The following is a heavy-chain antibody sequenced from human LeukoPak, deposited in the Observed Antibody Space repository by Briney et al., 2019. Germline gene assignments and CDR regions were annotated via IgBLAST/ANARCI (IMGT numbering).Heavy chain of an antibody. CDR1: GGSISSYY. CDR2: IYYSGST. J-gene: IGHJ4*02. Sequence: SETLSLTCTVSGGSISSYYWGWIRQPPGKGLEWIGSIYYSGSTYYNPSLKSRVTISVDTSKNQFSLKLSSVTAADTTVYYCARGYDILTGYFDYWGQGTLVTVSS. D-gene: IGHD3-9*01. V-gene: IGHV4-39*07. CDR3: ARGYDILTGYFDY.